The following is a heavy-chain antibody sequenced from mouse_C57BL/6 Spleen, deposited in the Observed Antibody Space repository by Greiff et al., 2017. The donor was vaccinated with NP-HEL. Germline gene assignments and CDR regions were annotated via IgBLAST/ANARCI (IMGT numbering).Heavy chain of an antibody. CDR2: IYPGDGDT. CDR1: GYAFSSSW. Sequence: VKLMESGPELVKPGASVKISCKASGYAFSSSWMNWVKQRPGKGLEWIGRIYPGDGDTNYNGKFKGKATLTADKSSSTAYMQLSSLTSEDSAVYFCARPNYDYDGFAYWGQGTLVTVSA. J-gene: IGHJ3*01. CDR3: ARPNYDYDGFAY. V-gene: IGHV1-82*01. D-gene: IGHD2-4*01.